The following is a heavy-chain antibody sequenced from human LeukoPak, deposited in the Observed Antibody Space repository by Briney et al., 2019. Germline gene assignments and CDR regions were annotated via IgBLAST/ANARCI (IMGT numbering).Heavy chain of an antibody. V-gene: IGHV4-38-2*02. CDR1: GYSISSGYS. D-gene: IGHD3-3*01. CDR2: FSHSGST. CDR3: AREFFEWSRHNWFDP. J-gene: IGHJ5*02. Sequence: SETLSLTCAVSGYSISSGYSWAWIRQPPGKGLEWVATFSHSGSTFYTPPLKSRVTISVDTSKNQFSLNLRSVTAADTAVYYCAREFFEWSRHNWFDPWGQGTQVTVSA.